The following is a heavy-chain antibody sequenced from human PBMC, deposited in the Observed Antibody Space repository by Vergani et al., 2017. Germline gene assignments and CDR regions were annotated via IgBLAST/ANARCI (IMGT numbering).Heavy chain of an antibody. Sequence: QVQLVQSGSEVRKPGASVKVSCQVSGYSLTELTIHWVRQAPGKGLEWMGGFDPEHDEVTFAHHIQGRVTMTEDRSTDTAYMELSSLRPEDTALYYCAIVTDYYGSSSYYLDYWGQGTLVTVSS. CDR3: AIVTDYYGSSSYYLDY. D-gene: IGHD3-22*01. CDR2: FDPEHDEV. CDR1: GYSLTELT. V-gene: IGHV1-24*01. J-gene: IGHJ4*02.